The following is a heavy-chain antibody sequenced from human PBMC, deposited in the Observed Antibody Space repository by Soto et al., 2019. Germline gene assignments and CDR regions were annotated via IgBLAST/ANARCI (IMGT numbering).Heavy chain of an antibody. CDR1: GYTFNRHG. CDR2: ISCYNGDT. CDR3: ARGPSNTGGYKMYLDY. Sequence: QVQVVQSGGEVKKPGASVMVSCRASGYTFNRHGISWVRQAPGQGLEWMGWISCYNGDTHYAQKLQGRVTMTRDTYESTVYMELRSVRSDDTAVYYCARGPSNTGGYKMYLDYWGQGTVVSVSS. J-gene: IGHJ4*02. V-gene: IGHV1-18*01. D-gene: IGHD2-8*02.